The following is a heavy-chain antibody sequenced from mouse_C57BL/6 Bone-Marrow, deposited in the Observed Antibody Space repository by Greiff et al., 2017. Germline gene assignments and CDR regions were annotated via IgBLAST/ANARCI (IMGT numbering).Heavy chain of an antibody. J-gene: IGHJ3*01. Sequence: EVKVEESGEGLVKPGGSLKLSCAASGFTFSSYAMSWVRQTPEKSLEWVAYISSGGEYIYYADTVKGRFTISRDNARNTLYLQMSSLKSEDTAMYYCTRDPFAYWGQGTLVTVSA. CDR1: GFTFSSYA. CDR3: TRDPFAY. V-gene: IGHV5-9-1*02. CDR2: ISSGGEYI.